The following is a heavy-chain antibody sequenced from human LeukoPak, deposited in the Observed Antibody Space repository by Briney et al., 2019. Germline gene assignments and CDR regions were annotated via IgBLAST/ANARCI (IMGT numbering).Heavy chain of an antibody. J-gene: IGHJ4*02. V-gene: IGHV5-51*01. CDR1: GYSFTSYW. D-gene: IGHD2-2*01. CDR3: ARQPLYCSSTSCFDY. Sequence: GESLKISCKGSGYSFTSYWIGWVRQMPRKGLEWMGIIYPGDSDTRYSPSFQGQVTISADKSISTAYLQWSSLKASDTAMYYCARQPLYCSSTSCFDYWGQGTLVTVSS. CDR2: IYPGDSDT.